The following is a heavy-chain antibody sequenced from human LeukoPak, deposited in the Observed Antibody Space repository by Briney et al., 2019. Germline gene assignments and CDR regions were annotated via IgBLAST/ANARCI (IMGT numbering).Heavy chain of an antibody. CDR1: GYSISSGYY. J-gene: IGHJ4*02. D-gene: IGHD3-10*01. Sequence: PSETLSLTCTVSGYSISSGYYWGWIRQPPGKGLEWIGSIYHSGSTYYNPSLKSRVTISVDTSKNQFSLKLSSVTAADTAVYYCARRWFGEPFWGYWGQGTLVTVSS. CDR2: IYHSGST. CDR3: ARRWFGEPFWGY. V-gene: IGHV4-38-2*02.